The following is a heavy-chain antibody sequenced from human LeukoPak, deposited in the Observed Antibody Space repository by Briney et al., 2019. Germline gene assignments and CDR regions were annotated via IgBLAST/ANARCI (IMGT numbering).Heavy chain of an antibody. CDR1: GFTFNNYG. CDR2: ISYDGNNY. CDR3: AKRRDVQNTIDY. D-gene: IGHD5-24*01. J-gene: IGHJ4*02. Sequence: PGRSLRLSCAASGFTFNNYGMHWVRQAPGKGLEWVAFISYDGNNYYYEDSVKGRFTISTDQSKNTLYLQMNSLRPEDTAVYYCAKRRDVQNTIDYWGQGTLVTVSS. V-gene: IGHV3-30*18.